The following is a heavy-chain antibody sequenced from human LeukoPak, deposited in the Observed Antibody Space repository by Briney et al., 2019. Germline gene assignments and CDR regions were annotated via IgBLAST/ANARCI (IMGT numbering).Heavy chain of an antibody. D-gene: IGHD1-20*01. CDR3: ARDEYNWNDVRAFDI. CDR2: ISSSSTYI. V-gene: IGHV3-21*01. J-gene: IGHJ3*02. CDR1: GFTFSSYS. Sequence: GGSLRLSCAASGFTFSSYSMNWVRQAPGKGLEWVSSISSSSTYIYYADSVKGRFTISRDNAKNSLYLQMNSLRAEDTAVYYCARDEYNWNDVRAFDIWGQGTMVTVSS.